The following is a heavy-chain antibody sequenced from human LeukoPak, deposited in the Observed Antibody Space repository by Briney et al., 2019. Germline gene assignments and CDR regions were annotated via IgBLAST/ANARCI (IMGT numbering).Heavy chain of an antibody. Sequence: ASVKVSCKASGYTFTRYDINWVRQATGQGLEWMGWMNPNSGNTGYAQKFQGRVTMTRNTSISTAYMELSSLRSEDTAVYYCARGRYGDYYYYYYMDVWGKGTTVTVSS. CDR1: GYTFTRYD. CDR2: MNPNSGNT. J-gene: IGHJ6*03. D-gene: IGHD4-17*01. V-gene: IGHV1-8*01. CDR3: ARGRYGDYYYYYYMDV.